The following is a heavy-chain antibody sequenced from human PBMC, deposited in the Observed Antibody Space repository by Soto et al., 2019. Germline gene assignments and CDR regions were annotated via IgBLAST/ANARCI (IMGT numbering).Heavy chain of an antibody. V-gene: IGHV3-23*01. CDR1: GFSFGACA. CDR2: ISGSGGST. D-gene: IGHD3-22*01. Sequence: PGGSLRLSCAASGFSFGACAMTWVRQAPGKGLEWVSAISGSGGSTYYADSVKGRFTISRDNSKNTLYLQMNSLRAEDTAVYYCAKALTTLDAFDIWGQGTMVTVSS. J-gene: IGHJ3*02. CDR3: AKALTTLDAFDI.